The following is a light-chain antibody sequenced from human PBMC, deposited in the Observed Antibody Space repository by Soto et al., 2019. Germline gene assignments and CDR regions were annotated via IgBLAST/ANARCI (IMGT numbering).Light chain of an antibody. J-gene: IGKJ1*01. CDR3: QPYNTWLWT. V-gene: IGKV3-15*01. CDR1: QSVNAN. Sequence: EVVMTQSPATLSVSPGERATLSCRASQSVNANLAWYQQKPGQAPRLLIHGASNRATGIPARVSGSGFGTDNIRPIRSRQSEDVAVYYRQPYNTWLWTFGQRTKVEI. CDR2: GAS.